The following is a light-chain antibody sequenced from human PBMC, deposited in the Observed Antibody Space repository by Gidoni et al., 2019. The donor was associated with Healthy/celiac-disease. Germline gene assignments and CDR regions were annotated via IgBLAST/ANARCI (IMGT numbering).Light chain of an antibody. CDR2: AAS. Sequence: DIQMTPSPSSLSASVGDRVTIPCRASQSISSYLNWYQQKPGKAPKLLIYAASSLQSGVPSRFSGSGSWTDFNLTISSLQPEDCATYYCQQRYSTPRCTFGPGTKVDIK. CDR1: QSISSY. V-gene: IGKV1-39*01. CDR3: QQRYSTPRCT. J-gene: IGKJ3*01.